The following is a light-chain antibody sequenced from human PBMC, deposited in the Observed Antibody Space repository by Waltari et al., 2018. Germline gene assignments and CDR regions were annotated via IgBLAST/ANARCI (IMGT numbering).Light chain of an antibody. CDR2: RNF. J-gene: IGLJ2*01. V-gene: IGLV1-47*01. CDR3: AVWDGNLYGVV. Sequence: QSVLTQPPSASGAPGQRVTISCSGSSSNIGSNSVYWYQQFPGTAPRLLIFRNFQVPAGVPVRFVGSRSCTSASLAISDLRSEDEADYYCAVWDGNLYGVVFGGGTKLTVL. CDR1: SSNIGSNS.